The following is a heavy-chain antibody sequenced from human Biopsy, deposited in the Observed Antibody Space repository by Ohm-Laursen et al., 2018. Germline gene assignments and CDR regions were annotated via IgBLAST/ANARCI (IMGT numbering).Heavy chain of an antibody. J-gene: IGHJ4*02. CDR3: ARDRMTDVFGGPTRTDVFDS. CDR2: VNPNSGAT. V-gene: IGHV1-2*02. D-gene: IGHD3-10*01. CDR1: GYTFTDYY. Sequence: ASVKVSCKASGYTFTDYYIHWVRQSPGQGLEWMGGVNPNSGATNSAEKFRGRVTLTRDTSISAVYIELRRLKSDDAAVYFCARDRMTDVFGGPTRTDVFDSWGQGTPVTVSS.